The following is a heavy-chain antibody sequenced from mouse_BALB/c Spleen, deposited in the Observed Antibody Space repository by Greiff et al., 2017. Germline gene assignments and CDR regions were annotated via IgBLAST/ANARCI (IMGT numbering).Heavy chain of an antibody. J-gene: IGHJ2*01. CDR1: GFNINDYY. Sequence: VQLMESGAELVRPGASVKLSCTASGFNINDYYMHWVKQRPEQSLEWIGWIDPENGDTEYAPKFPGKATMTADTSSNKAYLLLSSLTSEDTAVYYGIAWWGSYFAFDYWGQGTPLTVSS. V-gene: IGHV14-4*02. D-gene: IGHD1-1*02. CDR2: IDPENGDT. CDR3: IAWWGSYFAFDY.